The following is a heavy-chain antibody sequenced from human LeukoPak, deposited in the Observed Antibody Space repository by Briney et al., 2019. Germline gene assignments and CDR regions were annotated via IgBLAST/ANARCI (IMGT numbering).Heavy chain of an antibody. CDR3: AKYSHDSSGSYDY. D-gene: IGHD3-22*01. Sequence: PGGSLRLSCAASGFSFSSYNMNWVRQAPGKGLEWVSAISGSDVSTYYADSMKGRFTISRDNSKNTLYLQMNSLRAEDTAVYYCAKYSHDSSGSYDYWGQGTLVTVSS. V-gene: IGHV3-23*01. J-gene: IGHJ4*02. CDR1: GFSFSSYN. CDR2: ISGSDVST.